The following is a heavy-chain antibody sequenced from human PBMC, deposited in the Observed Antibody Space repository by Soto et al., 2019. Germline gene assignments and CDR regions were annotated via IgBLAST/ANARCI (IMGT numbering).Heavy chain of an antibody. CDR2: ISGSGDYT. Sequence: EVQLLESGGGLVQPGGSLRLCCAASGFTFSIYAMSWVRQAPGKGLEWVSAISGSGDYTYYADSVKGRFAISRDNSKNTLYLQMNSLRAEDTAVYYCAKVLKAVAGTYDYWGQGTLVTVSS. CDR1: GFTFSIYA. J-gene: IGHJ4*02. CDR3: AKVLKAVAGTYDY. V-gene: IGHV3-23*01. D-gene: IGHD6-19*01.